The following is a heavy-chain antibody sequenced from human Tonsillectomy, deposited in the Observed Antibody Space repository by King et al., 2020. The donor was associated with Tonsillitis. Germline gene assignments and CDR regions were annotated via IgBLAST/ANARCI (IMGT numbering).Heavy chain of an antibody. CDR3: TSPHGYSYGSFDY. CDR1: GFTFSGSA. J-gene: IGHJ4*02. D-gene: IGHD5-18*01. V-gene: IGHV3-73*01. CDR2: IRSKANSYAT. Sequence: VQLVESGGGLVQPGGSLKLSCAASGFTFSGSAVHWVRQASGKGLEWVGRIRSKANSYATAYAASVKGRFTISRDDSKNTAYLQMNSLKTEDTAVYYCTSPHGYSYGSFDYWGQGTLVTVSS.